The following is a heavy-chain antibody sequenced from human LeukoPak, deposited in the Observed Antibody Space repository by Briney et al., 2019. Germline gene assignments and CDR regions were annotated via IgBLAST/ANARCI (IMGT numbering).Heavy chain of an antibody. V-gene: IGHV4-61*02. CDR2: IYTSGST. CDR1: GGSISSGSYY. CDR3: AREPRGYYYYYMDV. J-gene: IGHJ6*03. Sequence: SQTLSLTCTVSGGSISSGSYYWSWIRQPAGKGLEWIGRIYTSGSTNYNPSLKSRVTISVDTSKNQFSLKLSSVTAADTAVYYCAREPRGYYYYYMDVWGKGTTATVSS.